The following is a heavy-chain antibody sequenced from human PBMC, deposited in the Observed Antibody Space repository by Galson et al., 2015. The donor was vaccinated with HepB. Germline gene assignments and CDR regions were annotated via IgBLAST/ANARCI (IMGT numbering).Heavy chain of an antibody. Sequence: SLRLSCAASGFTFSSYWMSWVRQAPGKGLEWVANIKQDGSEKYYVDSVKGRFTISRDNAKNSLYLQMNSLRAEDTAVYYCARDGDYDILTGYGDYYYYGMDVWGQGTTVTVSS. V-gene: IGHV3-7*03. CDR1: GFTFSSYW. CDR2: IKQDGSEK. J-gene: IGHJ6*02. CDR3: ARDGDYDILTGYGDYYYYGMDV. D-gene: IGHD3-9*01.